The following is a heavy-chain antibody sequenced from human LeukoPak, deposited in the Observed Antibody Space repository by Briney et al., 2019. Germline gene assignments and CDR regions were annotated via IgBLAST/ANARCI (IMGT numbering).Heavy chain of an antibody. CDR3: ASARYDYGKFDP. J-gene: IGHJ5*02. CDR1: GYSISSGYY. Sequence: ASETLSLTCTVSGYSISSGYYWGWIRQPPGKGLEWIGSIYHSGSTYYNPSLKSRVTISVDTSKNQFSLKLSSVTAADTAVYYCASARYDYGKFDPWGQGTLVTVSS. CDR2: IYHSGST. V-gene: IGHV4-38-2*02. D-gene: IGHD4-17*01.